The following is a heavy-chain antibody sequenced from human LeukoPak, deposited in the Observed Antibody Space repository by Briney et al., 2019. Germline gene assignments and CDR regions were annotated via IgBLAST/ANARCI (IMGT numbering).Heavy chain of an antibody. CDR1: VCTFSSYE. D-gene: IGHD3-3*01. CDR3: ARGFGDL. J-gene: IGHJ5*02. CDR2: ISSSGNTI. V-gene: IGHV3-48*03. Sequence: GGSLRLSCAASVCTFSSYEMNWVRQPPGKGLEWVSYISSSGNTIYYADSVKGRFTISRDNAKNSLYLQMNSLRAEDTAVYYCARGFGDLWGQGTLVTVSS.